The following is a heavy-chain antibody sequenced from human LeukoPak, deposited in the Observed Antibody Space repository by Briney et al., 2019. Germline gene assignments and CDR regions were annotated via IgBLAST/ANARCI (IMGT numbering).Heavy chain of an antibody. Sequence: GRSLRLSCAASGFTFDDYAMHWVRQAPGKGLEWVSGISWNSGSIGYADSVKGRFTISRDNAKNSLYLRMNSLRAEDTALYYCAKGVGRFGELFTAYFDYWGQGTLVTVSS. D-gene: IGHD3-10*01. J-gene: IGHJ4*02. CDR2: ISWNSGSI. CDR3: AKGVGRFGELFTAYFDY. CDR1: GFTFDDYA. V-gene: IGHV3-9*01.